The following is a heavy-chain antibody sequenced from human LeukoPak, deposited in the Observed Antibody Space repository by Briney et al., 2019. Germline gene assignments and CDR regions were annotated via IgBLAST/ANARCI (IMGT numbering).Heavy chain of an antibody. CDR3: ARHCCKGQLQGY. J-gene: IGHJ4*02. V-gene: IGHV4-39*01. CDR2: LYYSGST. D-gene: IGHD6-6*01. Sequence: PSETLSLTCTVSGGPISSGSYYWGWIRQPPGKGLEWIGSLYYSGSTYYNPSLKSRVTISVDTSRNQFSLKLSSVTAADTAVYYCARHCCKGQLQGYWGQGTLATVSS. CDR1: GGPISSGSYY.